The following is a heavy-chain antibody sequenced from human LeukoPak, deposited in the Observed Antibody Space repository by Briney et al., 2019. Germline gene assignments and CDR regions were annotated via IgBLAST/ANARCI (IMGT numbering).Heavy chain of an antibody. CDR2: INHSGST. CDR1: GGSFSGYY. V-gene: IGHV4-34*01. D-gene: IGHD1-26*01. Sequence: PSETLSLTCAVYGGSFSGYYWSWIRQPPGKGLEWIGEINHSGSTNYNPSLKSRVTISVDTSKNQFSLKLSSVTAADTAVYYCASPPRSGGYSLGYWGQGTLVTVSS. J-gene: IGHJ4*02. CDR3: ASPPRSGGYSLGY.